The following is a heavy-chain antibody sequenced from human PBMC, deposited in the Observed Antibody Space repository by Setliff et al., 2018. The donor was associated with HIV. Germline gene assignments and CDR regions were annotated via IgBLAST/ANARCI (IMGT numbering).Heavy chain of an antibody. CDR1: GGSFNEYY. Sequence: SETLSLTCAVYGGSFNEYYWNWIRQIPGKGLEWIGEINHSGSTNYNESLKRRLRISVDTSKNQFSLSLNSVTAADTAVYYCARAYRDNVWGSWRQISSWFDSWGQGNLDTV. CDR2: INHSGST. J-gene: IGHJ5*01. V-gene: IGHV4-34*01. D-gene: IGHD3-16*01. CDR3: ARAYRDNVWGSWRQISSWFDS.